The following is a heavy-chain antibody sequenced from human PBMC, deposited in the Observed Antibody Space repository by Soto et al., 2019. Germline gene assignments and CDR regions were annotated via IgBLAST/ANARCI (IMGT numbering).Heavy chain of an antibody. D-gene: IGHD2-21*01. J-gene: IGHJ4*02. CDR2: TSNDGKKV. CDR1: GFSLSSYA. CDR3: AKAGEVFGMVIFAYLDS. V-gene: IGHV3-30*18. Sequence: QVQLVESGGGVVQPGTSLRVSCAVSGFSLSSYAIHWVRQAPGKGLEWVAVTSNDGKKVSYADSVKGRFTVSRDNFKNAVALKMNSLRREDTAVYFWAKAGEVFGMVIFAYLDSWGQGSLVTVSA.